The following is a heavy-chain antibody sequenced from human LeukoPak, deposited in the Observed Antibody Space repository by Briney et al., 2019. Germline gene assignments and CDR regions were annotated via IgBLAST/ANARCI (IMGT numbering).Heavy chain of an antibody. CDR1: GGTFIIYA. CDR3: ARDPTVTTLVDY. V-gene: IGHV1-69*04. D-gene: IGHD4-17*01. CDR2: IIPILGIA. Sequence: ASVTVSFKCSGGTFIIYAISWVRQAPGQGLEWMGRIIPILGIANYAQNFQGRVTITADKSTSTAYMELSSLRSEDTAVYYCARDPTVTTLVDYWGQGTLVTVSS. J-gene: IGHJ4*02.